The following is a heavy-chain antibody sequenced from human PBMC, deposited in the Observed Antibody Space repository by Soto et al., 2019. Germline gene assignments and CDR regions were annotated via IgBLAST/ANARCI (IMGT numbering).Heavy chain of an antibody. Sequence: SVKVSCKASGGTFSSYAISWVRQAPGQGLEWMGGIIPIFGTANYAQKFQGRITITADESTSTAYMELSSLRSEDTAVYYCAGVYYDSSPYGYYYYYGMDVWGQGTTVTVSS. CDR1: GGTFSSYA. CDR2: IIPIFGTA. V-gene: IGHV1-69*13. D-gene: IGHD3-22*01. CDR3: AGVYYDSSPYGYYYYYGMDV. J-gene: IGHJ6*02.